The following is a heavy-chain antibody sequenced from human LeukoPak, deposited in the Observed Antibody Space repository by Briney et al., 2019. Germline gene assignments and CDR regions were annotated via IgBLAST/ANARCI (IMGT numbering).Heavy chain of an antibody. V-gene: IGHV4-59*01. CDR3: ARGVSSGLNWFDP. Sequence: PSETLSLTXTVSGGSISSYYWSWIRQPPGKGLEWIGYIYYSGSTNYNPSLKSRVTISVDTSKNQFSLKLSSVTAADTAVYYCARGVSSGLNWFDPWGQGTLVTVSS. D-gene: IGHD3-22*01. J-gene: IGHJ5*02. CDR1: GGSISSYY. CDR2: IYYSGST.